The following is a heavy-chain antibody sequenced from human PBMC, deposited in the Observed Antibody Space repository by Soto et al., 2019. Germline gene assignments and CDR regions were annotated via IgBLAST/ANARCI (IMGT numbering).Heavy chain of an antibody. V-gene: IGHV4-59*11. J-gene: IGHJ4*02. D-gene: IGHD3-22*01. CDR1: GGSISSHY. Sequence: QVQLQESGPGLVKPSETLSLICTVSGGSISSHYWSWIRQPPGKGLEWIGYVYYSGSTNYNPSLKSRFTISVDTSKNPFSLKLSSVTAADTAVYHCARGDYSDSSGLYFDYWGQGTLVTVSS. CDR2: VYYSGST. CDR3: ARGDYSDSSGLYFDY.